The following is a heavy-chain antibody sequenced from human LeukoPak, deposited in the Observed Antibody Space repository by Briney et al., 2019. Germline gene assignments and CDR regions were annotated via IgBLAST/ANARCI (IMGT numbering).Heavy chain of an antibody. CDR1: GYTFTRYY. CDR3: ARSNRAISEPFDP. D-gene: IGHD1-14*01. Sequence: GASVKVSCMASGYTFTRYYMHWVRQAPGQGLEWMGWINPNSGGTNYAQKFQGRVTMTRDTSISTAYMELSRLRSDDTAVYYCARSNRAISEPFDPWGQGTLVTVSS. J-gene: IGHJ5*02. V-gene: IGHV1-2*02. CDR2: INPNSGGT.